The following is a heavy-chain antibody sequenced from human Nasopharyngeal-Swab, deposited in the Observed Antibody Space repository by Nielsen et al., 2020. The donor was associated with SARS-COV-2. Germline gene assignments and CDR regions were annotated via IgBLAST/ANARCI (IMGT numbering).Heavy chain of an antibody. J-gene: IGHJ4*02. CDR1: GYTFTSYG. CDR2: INTNTGNP. V-gene: IGHV7-4-1*02. Sequence: ASVKVSCKASGYTFTSYGISWVRQAPGQGLEWMGWINTNTGNPTYAQGFTGRFVFSLDTSVSTAYLQISSLKAEDTAVYYCARDGPEVRFGLDYWGQGTLVTVSS. CDR3: ARDGPEVRFGLDY. D-gene: IGHD3-10*01.